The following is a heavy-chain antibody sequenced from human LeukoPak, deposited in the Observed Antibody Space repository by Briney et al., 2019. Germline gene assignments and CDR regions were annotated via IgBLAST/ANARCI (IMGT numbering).Heavy chain of an antibody. CDR3: ARAMQQQLGGPYYYYYYYMDV. CDR2: INHSGST. V-gene: IGHV4-34*01. D-gene: IGHD6-13*01. CDR1: GGSFSGYY. J-gene: IGHJ6*03. Sequence: KPSETLSLTCVVYGGSFSGYYWSWIRQPPGKGLEWIGEINHSGSTNYNPSLKSRVTISVDTSKNQFSLKLSSVTAADTAVYYCARAMQQQLGGPYYYYYYYMDVWGKGTTVTVSS.